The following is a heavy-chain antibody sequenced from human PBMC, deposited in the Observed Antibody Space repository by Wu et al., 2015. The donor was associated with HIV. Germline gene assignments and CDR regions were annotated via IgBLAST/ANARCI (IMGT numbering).Heavy chain of an antibody. CDR2: LIPMYGTA. J-gene: IGHJ4*02. Sequence: QEQLGQSGAEVKKPGASVKVSCKASGYTFTSYYLHWVRQAPGQGLEWMGRLIPMYGTADYAQKFQGRVTITADVSTNTAYMVVSSLTFDDTAVYYCAGGGGRTAMDPFDFWGQGTLVTVSS. V-gene: IGHV1-69*13. D-gene: IGHD5-18*01. CDR1: GYTFTSYY. CDR3: AGGGGRTAMDPFDF.